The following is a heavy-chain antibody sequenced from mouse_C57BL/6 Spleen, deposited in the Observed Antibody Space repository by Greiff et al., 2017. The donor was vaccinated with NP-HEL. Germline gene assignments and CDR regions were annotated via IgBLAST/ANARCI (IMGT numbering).Heavy chain of an antibody. J-gene: IGHJ1*03. CDR1: GYTFTDYY. D-gene: IGHD1-1*01. CDR2: IYPGSGNT. CDR3: ASYYGSSYGYFDV. Sequence: LVESGAELVRPGASVKLSCKASGYTFTDYYINWVKQRPGQGLEWIARIYPGSGNTYYNEKFKGKATLTAEKSSSTAYMQLSSLTSEDSAVYFCASYYGSSYGYFDVWGTGTTVTVSS. V-gene: IGHV1-76*01.